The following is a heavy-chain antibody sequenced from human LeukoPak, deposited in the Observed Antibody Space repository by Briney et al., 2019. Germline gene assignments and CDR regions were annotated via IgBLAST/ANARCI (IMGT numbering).Heavy chain of an antibody. J-gene: IGHJ4*02. Sequence: PGGSLRLSCAASGFTFRGYGMRWVRQAPGKGLEWVTFIRYDGSDKYYVDSVKGRFTISRDNSKNTLYLQMNSLRPEDTALYYCARDGGRGVLDYWGQGTLVIVSS. D-gene: IGHD1-26*01. CDR2: IRYDGSDK. CDR1: GFTFRGYG. V-gene: IGHV3-30*02. CDR3: ARDGGRGVLDY.